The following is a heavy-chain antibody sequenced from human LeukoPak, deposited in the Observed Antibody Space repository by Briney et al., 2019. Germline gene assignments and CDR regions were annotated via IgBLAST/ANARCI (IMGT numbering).Heavy chain of an antibody. CDR1: GYTFTSYD. Sequence: ASVKVSCKASGYTFTSYDINWVRQATGQGLEWMGWMNPNSGNTGYAQKFQGRVTMTRNTSMSTAYMELSSLRSEDTAVYYCARPLLGINWFDPWGQGTLVTVSS. V-gene: IGHV1-8*01. CDR3: ARPLLGINWFDP. CDR2: MNPNSGNT. D-gene: IGHD7-27*01. J-gene: IGHJ5*02.